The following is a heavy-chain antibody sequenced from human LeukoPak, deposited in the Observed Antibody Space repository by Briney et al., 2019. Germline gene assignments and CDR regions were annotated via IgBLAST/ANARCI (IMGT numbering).Heavy chain of an antibody. V-gene: IGHV3-74*01. CDR1: GFTFSNYW. CDR3: ARGDVWFDP. Sequence: GGSLRLSCAASGFTFSNYWMYWVRQAPGKGLVWVSRINSDGSSTNYADSVKGRFTISRNNGKNTLYLQMNSLRVEDTAVYYCARGDVWFDPWGQGTLVTVSS. CDR2: INSDGSST. J-gene: IGHJ5*02.